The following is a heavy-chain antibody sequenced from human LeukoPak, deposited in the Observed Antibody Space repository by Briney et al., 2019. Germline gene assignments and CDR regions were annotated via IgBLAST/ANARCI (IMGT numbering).Heavy chain of an antibody. V-gene: IGHV1-2*06. Sequence: ASVKVSCKASGYTFTIYGISWVRQAPGQGLEWMGRINPNNGGTNYAQKFQGRVTMTRDTSISTAYMELSRLRSDDTAVYYCARGYRTVGAIEYFQHWGQGTLVTVSS. J-gene: IGHJ1*01. CDR3: ARGYRTVGAIEYFQH. D-gene: IGHD1-26*01. CDR1: GYTFTIYG. CDR2: INPNNGGT.